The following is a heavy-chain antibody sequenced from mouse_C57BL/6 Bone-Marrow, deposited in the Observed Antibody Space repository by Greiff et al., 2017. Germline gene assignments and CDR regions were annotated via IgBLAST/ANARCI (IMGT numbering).Heavy chain of an antibody. J-gene: IGHJ3*01. CDR1: GYTFTDYY. CDR2: IYPGSGNT. Sequence: QVQLQQSGAELVRPGASVKLSCKASGYTFTDYYINWVKQRPGQGLEWIARIYPGSGNTYYNEKFKGKATLTAEKSSSTAYMQLSSLTSEDSAVYFCARRGGNYEAWFAYWGQGTLVTVSA. D-gene: IGHD2-1*01. CDR3: ARRGGNYEAWFAY. V-gene: IGHV1-76*01.